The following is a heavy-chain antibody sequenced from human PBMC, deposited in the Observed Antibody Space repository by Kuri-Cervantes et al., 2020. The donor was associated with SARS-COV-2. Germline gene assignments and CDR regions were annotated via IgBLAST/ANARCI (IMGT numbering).Heavy chain of an antibody. Sequence: GESLKISCAASGFTFSSYGMHWVRQAPGKGLEWVAVISYGGSNKYYADSVKGRFTISRDNSKNTLYLQMNSLRAEDTAVYYCATLGGFDYWGQGTLVTVSS. CDR1: GFTFSSYG. CDR3: ATLGGFDY. J-gene: IGHJ4*02. V-gene: IGHV3-30*03. D-gene: IGHD3-16*01. CDR2: ISYGGSNK.